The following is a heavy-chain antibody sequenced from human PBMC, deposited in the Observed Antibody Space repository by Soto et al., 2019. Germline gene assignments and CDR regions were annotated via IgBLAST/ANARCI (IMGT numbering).Heavy chain of an antibody. V-gene: IGHV1-69*01. J-gene: IGHJ4*02. CDR3: ARCGGRDGYNWVFCNY. D-gene: IGHD5-12*01. Sequence: QVQLVQSGAEVKKPGSSVKVSCKASGGTFSSYAISWVRQAPGQGLVWMGGIIPIFGTANYAQKFQGRVTITADESTSTAYMELSSLRSEDTAVYYCARCGGRDGYNWVFCNYWGQGTLVTVSS. CDR2: IIPIFGTA. CDR1: GGTFSSYA.